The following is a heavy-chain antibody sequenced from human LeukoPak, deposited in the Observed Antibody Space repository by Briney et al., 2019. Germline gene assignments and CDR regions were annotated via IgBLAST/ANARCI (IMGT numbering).Heavy chain of an antibody. Sequence: AGGSLGLSCAASGFTFSNYWMTWVRQVPGKGLEWVANINRDGSERYYVDSVKGRFTISRDDAKSSLYLQMNSLRAEDTAVYYCARRNAMDVWGQGTTVIVFS. V-gene: IGHV3-7*03. CDR3: ARRNAMDV. CDR2: INRDGSER. J-gene: IGHJ6*02. CDR1: GFTFSNYW.